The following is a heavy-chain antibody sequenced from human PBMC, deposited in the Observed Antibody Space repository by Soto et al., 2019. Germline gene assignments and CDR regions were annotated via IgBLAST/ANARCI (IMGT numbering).Heavy chain of an antibody. CDR2: IIPILGIA. Sequence: QVQLVQSGAEVKKPGSSVKVSCKASGGTFSSYTISWVRQAPGQGLEWTGRIIPILGIANYAQKFQGRVTITADKSTSTAYMELSSLRSEDTAVYYCANLNDYDLLDYWGQGTLVTVSS. CDR1: GGTFSSYT. CDR3: ANLNDYDLLDY. J-gene: IGHJ4*02. V-gene: IGHV1-69*02. D-gene: IGHD4-17*01.